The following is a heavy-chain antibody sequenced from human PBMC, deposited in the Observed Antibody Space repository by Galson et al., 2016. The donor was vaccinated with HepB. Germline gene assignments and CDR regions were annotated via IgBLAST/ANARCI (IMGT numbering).Heavy chain of an antibody. CDR2: IDPRDSYT. CDR3: ARQPHPRSGYYYALEY. V-gene: IGHV5-10-1*01. D-gene: IGHD3-22*01. CDR1: GYTFINYW. Sequence: QSGAEVKKPGESLTLSCEGSGYTFINYWIAWVRQMPGKGLEWMGRIDPRDSYTNYSPSVQGHVTISADKSVSTAYLRWSSLRASGTAIYYCARQPHPRSGYYYALEYWGQGTLVTVSS. J-gene: IGHJ4*02.